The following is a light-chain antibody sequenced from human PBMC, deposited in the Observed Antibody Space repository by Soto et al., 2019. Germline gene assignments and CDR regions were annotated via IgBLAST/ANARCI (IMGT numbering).Light chain of an antibody. CDR2: GAS. V-gene: IGKV3-20*01. J-gene: IGKJ1*01. CDR3: QQYGSSPQT. CDR1: QSVSSSY. Sequence: PSPGTLSLSPGERATLSCRASQSVSSSYLAWYQQKPGQAPRLLIYGASSRATGIPDRFSGSGSGTDFTLTISRLEPEDFAVYYCQQYGSSPQTFGQGTKV.